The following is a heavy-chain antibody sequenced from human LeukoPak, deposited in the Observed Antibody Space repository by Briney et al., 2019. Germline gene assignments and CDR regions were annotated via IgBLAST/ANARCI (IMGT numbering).Heavy chain of an antibody. V-gene: IGHV4-39*01. J-gene: IGHJ5*02. CDR3: ARRNNDYGDYVWFDP. D-gene: IGHD4-17*01. CDR1: GGSISSSSYY. CDR2: IYYSGST. Sequence: PSETLSLTCTVSGGSISSSSYYWGWIRQPPGKGLEWIGSIYYSGSTYYNPSLKSRVTISVDTSKNQFSLKLSSVTAADTAVYYCARRNNDYGDYVWFDPWGQGTLVTVSS.